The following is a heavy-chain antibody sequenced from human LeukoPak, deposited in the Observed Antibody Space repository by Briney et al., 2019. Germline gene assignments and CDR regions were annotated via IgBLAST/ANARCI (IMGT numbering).Heavy chain of an antibody. CDR2: ISGSGGST. J-gene: IGHJ4*02. CDR1: GGSISSYY. CDR3: AKDRIVGIPPYSSSWYFFDY. V-gene: IGHV3-23*01. D-gene: IGHD6-13*01. Sequence: ETLSLTCTVSGGSISSYYWSWVRQAPGKGLEWVSAISGSGGSTYYADSVKGRFTISRDNSNNTLYLQMSSLRAEDTAVYYCAKDRIVGIPPYSSSWYFFDYWGQGTLVTVSS.